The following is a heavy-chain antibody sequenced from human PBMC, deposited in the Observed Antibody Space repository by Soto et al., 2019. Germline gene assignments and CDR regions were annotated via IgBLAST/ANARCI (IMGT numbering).Heavy chain of an antibody. D-gene: IGHD5-12*01. J-gene: IGHJ4*02. CDR2: IYSSGST. V-gene: IGHV4-61*01. CDR3: ARDGDGYNY. Sequence: QVQLQESGPGLVKPSETLSLTCTVSGGSVSSGSYYWSWIRQPPGKGLEWIGYIYSSGSTSYNPSLKSRVTISVDTSKSQFSLKLSSVPAADTAVYYWARDGDGYNYWGQGTLVTVSS. CDR1: GGSVSSGSYY.